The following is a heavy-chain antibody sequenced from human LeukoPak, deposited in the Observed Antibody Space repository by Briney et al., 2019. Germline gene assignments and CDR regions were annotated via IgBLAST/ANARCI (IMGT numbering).Heavy chain of an antibody. D-gene: IGHD2-2*01. J-gene: IGHJ5*02. CDR1: GDTFTGYY. Sequence: ASVKVSCKASGDTFTGYYIHWLRQAPGQGLEWVGWIDPYSGGTNYAQKFQGRVTMTRDTSISTAYMELSSLRSEDTAVYYCARDSDIVVVPAAVWFDPWGQGTLVTVSS. V-gene: IGHV1-2*02. CDR3: ARDSDIVVVPAAVWFDP. CDR2: IDPYSGGT.